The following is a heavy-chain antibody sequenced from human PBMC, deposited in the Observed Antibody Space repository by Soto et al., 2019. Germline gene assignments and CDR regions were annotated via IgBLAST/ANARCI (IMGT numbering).Heavy chain of an antibody. CDR3: ARTALGWFDP. CDR2: ICYSGRSGST. J-gene: IGHJ5*02. Sequence: PSETLSLTCDVSGYSISSGYYLCWIRHPPWKGLEWIGYICYSGRSGSTSHNPSLKSRVTISVDTSKNQFSLKLSSVTAADTAVYYCARTALGWFDPWGQGTLVTVSS. V-gene: IGHV4-61*01. D-gene: IGHD2-21*02. CDR1: GYSISSGYY.